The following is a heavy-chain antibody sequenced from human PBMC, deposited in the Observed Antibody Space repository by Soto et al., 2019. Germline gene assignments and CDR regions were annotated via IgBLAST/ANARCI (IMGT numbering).Heavy chain of an antibody. CDR2: TYYRSKWYN. J-gene: IGHJ5*02. V-gene: IGHV6-1*01. Sequence: SQTLSLTCAISGDSVSSNSAAWSWIRQSPSRGLEWLGRTYYRSKWYNDYAVSVKSRITINPDTSKNQFSLQLNSVTPEDTAVYYCARERRAAAGTFWFDPWGQGTLVTVSS. D-gene: IGHD6-13*01. CDR1: GDSVSSNSAA. CDR3: ARERRAAAGTFWFDP.